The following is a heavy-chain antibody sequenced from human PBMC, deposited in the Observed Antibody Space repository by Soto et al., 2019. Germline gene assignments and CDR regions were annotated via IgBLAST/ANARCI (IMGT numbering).Heavy chain of an antibody. CDR3: SRGRDAYKMGNY. CDR1: GGSFSGYY. J-gene: IGHJ4*02. CDR2: IDHSGSI. V-gene: IGHV4-34*02. D-gene: IGHD3-16*01. Sequence: QVQLQQWGAGLLKPSETLSLTCAVYGGSFSGYYWSWIRQPPGKGLEWIGDIDHSGSINYHPSLKSRATISVNTSKNQFSLKLNSVTPADTAVYYCSRGRDAYKMGNYWGQGTLVTVSS.